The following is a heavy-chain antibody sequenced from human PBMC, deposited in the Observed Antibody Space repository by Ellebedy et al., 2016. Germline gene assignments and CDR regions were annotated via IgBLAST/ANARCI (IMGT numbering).Heavy chain of an antibody. Sequence: SETLSLTXTVSGGSISSSSYYWGWIRQPPGKGLEWIGSIYYSGSTYYNPSLKSRVTISVDTSKNQFSLKLSSVTAADTAVYYCAGGIVVVPAARDWGKGTMVTVSS. CDR1: GGSISSSSYY. CDR2: IYYSGST. CDR3: AGGIVVVPAARD. V-gene: IGHV4-39*01. D-gene: IGHD2-2*01. J-gene: IGHJ3*01.